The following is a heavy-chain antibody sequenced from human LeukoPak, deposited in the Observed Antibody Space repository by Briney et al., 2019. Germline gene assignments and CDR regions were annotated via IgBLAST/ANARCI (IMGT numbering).Heavy chain of an antibody. V-gene: IGHV1-46*01. CDR3: VSAGGVWGSYYPGFDY. Sequence: GASVKVSCKASGYTFTSYSMYWVRQAPGQGLGWMGIINPSGGSTSYAQKFQGRVTMTRDTSTSTVYMELTSLRSEDTAVYYCVSAGGVWGSYYPGFDYWGQGTLVTVSS. D-gene: IGHD3-16*01. CDR1: GYTFTSYS. CDR2: INPSGGST. J-gene: IGHJ4*02.